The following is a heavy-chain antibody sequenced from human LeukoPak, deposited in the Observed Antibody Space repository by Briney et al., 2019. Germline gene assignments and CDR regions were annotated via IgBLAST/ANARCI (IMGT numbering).Heavy chain of an antibody. CDR2: IYYSGST. Sequence: SETLSLTCTVSGGSISSYYWSWIRQPPGKGLEWIGYIYYSGSTNYNPSLKSRVTISVDTTKNQFSLKLSSVTAADTAVYYCARAYTSWSFDYWGQGTLVTVSS. CDR3: ARAYTSWSFDY. J-gene: IGHJ4*02. V-gene: IGHV4-59*01. D-gene: IGHD2-2*02. CDR1: GGSISSYY.